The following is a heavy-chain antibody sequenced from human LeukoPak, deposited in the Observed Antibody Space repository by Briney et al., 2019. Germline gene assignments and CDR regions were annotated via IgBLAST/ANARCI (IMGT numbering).Heavy chain of an antibody. Sequence: GGSLRLSCAASGFTFDDYGMSWVRQAPGKGLEWVSGINWNGGSTVYADSVKGRFTISRDNAKNSLYLQMNSLRAEDTALYYCARDERIFGVVIMCAFDIWGQGTMVTVSS. CDR3: ARDERIFGVVIMCAFDI. J-gene: IGHJ3*02. CDR1: GFTFDDYG. V-gene: IGHV3-20*04. D-gene: IGHD3-3*01. CDR2: INWNGGST.